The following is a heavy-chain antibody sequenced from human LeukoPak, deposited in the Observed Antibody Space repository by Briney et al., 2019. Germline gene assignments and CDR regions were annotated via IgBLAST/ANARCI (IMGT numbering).Heavy chain of an antibody. J-gene: IGHJ4*02. CDR1: GYSFTTYW. Sequence: GESLKISCKGSGYSFTTYWIGGVRQIPGKGLGWMGIIYPGDSDTRYSPSFQGQVTISADKSISTAYLQWSSLKASDTAMYYCARRGIAAAGDYWGQGTLVTVSS. CDR2: IYPGDSDT. V-gene: IGHV5-51*01. CDR3: ARRGIAAAGDY. D-gene: IGHD6-13*01.